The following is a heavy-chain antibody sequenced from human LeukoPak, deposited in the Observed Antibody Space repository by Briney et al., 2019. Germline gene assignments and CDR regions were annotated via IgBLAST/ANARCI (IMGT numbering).Heavy chain of an antibody. CDR3: ARDIVVVPAAYFDY. Sequence: GGSLRLSCAASGFTFSSYWMSWVRQVPGKGLEWVANIKQDGSEKYYVDSVKGRFTISRDNAKNSLYLQMNSLRAEDTAVYYCARDIVVVPAAYFDYWGQGTLVTVSS. D-gene: IGHD2-2*01. V-gene: IGHV3-7*04. J-gene: IGHJ4*02. CDR1: GFTFSSYW. CDR2: IKQDGSEK.